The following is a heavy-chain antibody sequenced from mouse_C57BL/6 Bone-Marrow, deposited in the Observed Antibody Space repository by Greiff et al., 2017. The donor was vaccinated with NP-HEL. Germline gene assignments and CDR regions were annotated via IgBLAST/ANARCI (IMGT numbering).Heavy chain of an antibody. J-gene: IGHJ4*01. Sequence: EVKLMESGAELVRPGASVKLSCTASGFNIKDYYMHWVKQRPEQGLEWIGRIDPEDGDTEYAPKFQGKATMTADTSSNTAYLQLSSLTSEDTAVYYCTKDDGYYYYYAMDYWGQGTSVTVSS. CDR2: IDPEDGDT. CDR3: TKDDGYYYYYAMDY. CDR1: GFNIKDYY. D-gene: IGHD2-3*01. V-gene: IGHV14-1*01.